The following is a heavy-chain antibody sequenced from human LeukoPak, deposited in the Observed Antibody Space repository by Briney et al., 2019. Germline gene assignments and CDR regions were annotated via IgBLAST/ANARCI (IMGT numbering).Heavy chain of an antibody. CDR2: IWYDGNNK. Sequence: GGSLRLSCAASGFTFSSYGMHWVRQAPGKGLEWVAFIWYDGNNKYYVDSVKGRFTISRDNSKNTLYLQMNSLRAEDTAVYCCAKGQWLVSGYFDFWGQGTLVTVSS. V-gene: IGHV3-30*02. CDR3: AKGQWLVSGYFDF. J-gene: IGHJ4*02. D-gene: IGHD6-19*01. CDR1: GFTFSSYG.